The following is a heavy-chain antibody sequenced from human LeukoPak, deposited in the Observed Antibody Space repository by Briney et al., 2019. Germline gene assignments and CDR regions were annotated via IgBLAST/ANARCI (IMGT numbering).Heavy chain of an antibody. CDR2: IYSDGST. D-gene: IGHD5-12*01. CDR3: ARNGVHGYSGLDY. V-gene: IGHV4-4*08. J-gene: IGHJ4*02. Sequence: AETLSLTCTGSGGSISSYFWSWIRQPPGKGLEWLGYIYSDGSTNYNPSLKSRVTISVDTSKNQFSLKLTSVNAADTAVYYCARNGVHGYSGLDYWGQGTLVTVSS. CDR1: GGSISSYF.